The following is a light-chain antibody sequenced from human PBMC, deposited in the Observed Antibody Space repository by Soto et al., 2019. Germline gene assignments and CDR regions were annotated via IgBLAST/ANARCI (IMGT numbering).Light chain of an antibody. J-gene: IGLJ1*01. CDR1: SSDVDVYNY. CDR2: DVT. CDR3: SSYTSSSTYV. V-gene: IGLV2-14*01. Sequence: QPALTQPASLSGSPGQSITITCTGTSSDVDVYNYVSWYQQHPGKAPKLMIYDVTNRPSGISNRFSGSKSGNTASLTISGLQAEDEADYYCSSYTSSSTYVFGTGTKVTVL.